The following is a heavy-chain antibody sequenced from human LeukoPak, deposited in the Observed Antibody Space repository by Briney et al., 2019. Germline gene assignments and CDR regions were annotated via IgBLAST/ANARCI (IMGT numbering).Heavy chain of an antibody. J-gene: IGHJ4*02. V-gene: IGHV3-23*01. CDR2: IRGNGGGT. Sequence: PGGSLRLSCAASGFTFSSNAMTWVRQAPGKGLEWVSTIRGNGGGTHYAESLRGRFTISRDNSKSTVYLQMNSLSAEDTAIYYSSKGKELEDGIWASWGRGPRVTVS. CDR1: GFTFSSNA. CDR3: SKGKELEDGIWAS. D-gene: IGHD1-1*01.